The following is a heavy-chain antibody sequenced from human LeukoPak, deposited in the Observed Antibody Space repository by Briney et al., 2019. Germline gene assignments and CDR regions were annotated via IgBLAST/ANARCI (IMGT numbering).Heavy chain of an antibody. Sequence: SETLSLTCTVSGYSISSGYYWGWIRQPPGRGLEWIGNIYNSGGTYYNPSLKSRVTILVDTSKNQFSLKLNSVTAADTAFYYCATSGGDWFDPWGQGTLVTVSS. J-gene: IGHJ5*02. V-gene: IGHV4-38-2*02. CDR1: GYSISSGYY. CDR3: ATSGGDWFDP. D-gene: IGHD3-16*01. CDR2: IYNSGGT.